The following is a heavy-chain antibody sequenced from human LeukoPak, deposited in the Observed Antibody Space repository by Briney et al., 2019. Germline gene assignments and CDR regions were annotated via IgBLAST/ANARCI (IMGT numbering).Heavy chain of an antibody. J-gene: IGHJ4*02. CDR2: INHSGST. Sequence: SETLSLTCAVYGGSFSGYYWSWIRQPPGKGLEWIGEINHSGSTNYNPSLKSRVTISVDTSKNQFSLKLSSVTAADTAVYYCARDKRDGYNLFYYFDYWGQGTLVTVSS. D-gene: IGHD5-24*01. CDR3: ARDKRDGYNLFYYFDY. V-gene: IGHV4-34*01. CDR1: GGSFSGYY.